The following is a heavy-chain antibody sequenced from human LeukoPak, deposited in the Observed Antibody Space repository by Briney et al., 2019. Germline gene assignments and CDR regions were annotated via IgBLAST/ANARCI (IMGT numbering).Heavy chain of an antibody. CDR2: IYYSGST. Sequence: SETLSLTCTVSGGSISSHYWSWIRQPPGKGLEWIGYIYYSGSTNYNPSLKSRVTISVDTSNNQFSLKLSSLTAADTAVYYCARGLLGGAVDYWGQGTLVTVSS. CDR1: GGSISSHY. J-gene: IGHJ4*02. D-gene: IGHD3-16*01. V-gene: IGHV4-59*11. CDR3: ARGLLGGAVDY.